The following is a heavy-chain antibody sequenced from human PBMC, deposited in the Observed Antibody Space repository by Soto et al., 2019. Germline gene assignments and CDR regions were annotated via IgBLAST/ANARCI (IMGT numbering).Heavy chain of an antibody. CDR3: ARVYYDSSGYYLKGGYYFDY. D-gene: IGHD3-22*01. V-gene: IGHV5-51*01. CDR2: IYPGDSDT. Sequence: GESLKISCKGSGYSFISYWIGWVRQMPGKGLEWMGIIYPGDSDTRYSPSFQGQVTISADKSISTAYLQWSSLKASDTAMYYCARVYYDSSGYYLKGGYYFDYWGQGTLVTVSS. J-gene: IGHJ4*02. CDR1: GYSFISYW.